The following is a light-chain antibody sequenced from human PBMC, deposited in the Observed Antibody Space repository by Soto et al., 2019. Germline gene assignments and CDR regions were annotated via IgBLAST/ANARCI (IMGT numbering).Light chain of an antibody. J-gene: IGKJ2*01. CDR3: QQSYSTPYT. CDR1: QRIRNY. V-gene: IGKV1-39*01. Sequence: DIPMTQSPSSLSASVGDRVTITCRASQRIRNYLNWYQQKPGKAPKLLIYAASNLQSGVPSRFSGSGSGTDFTLTISSLQPEDFATYYCQQSYSTPYTFGQGTDLEIK. CDR2: AAS.